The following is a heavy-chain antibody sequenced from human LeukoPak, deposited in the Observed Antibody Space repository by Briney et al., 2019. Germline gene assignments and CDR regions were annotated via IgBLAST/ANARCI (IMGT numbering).Heavy chain of an antibody. CDR3: ARDSSSWYRGGHDY. J-gene: IGHJ4*02. CDR1: GFTFSSYA. CDR2: ISGSGGSA. D-gene: IGHD6-13*01. Sequence: GGSLRLSCAASGFTFSSYAMSWVRQAPGKGLEWVSAISGSGGSAYYADSVKGRFTISRDNAKNSLYLQMNSLRAEDTAVYYCARDSSSWYRGGHDYWGQGTLVTVSS. V-gene: IGHV3-23*01.